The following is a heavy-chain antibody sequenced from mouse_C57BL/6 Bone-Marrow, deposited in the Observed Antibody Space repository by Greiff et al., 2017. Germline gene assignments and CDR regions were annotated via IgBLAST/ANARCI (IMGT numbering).Heavy chain of an antibody. CDR2: IDPSDSYT. CDR3: ARDGYYGSSYYFDY. V-gene: IGHV1-50*01. D-gene: IGHD1-1*01. J-gene: IGHJ2*01. Sequence: QVQLKESGAGLVKPGASVKLSCKASGYTFTSYWMQWVKQRPGQGLEWIGEIDPSDSYTNYNQKFKGKATLTVDTSSSTAYMQLSSLTSEDSAVYYCARDGYYGSSYYFDYWAKAPLSQSPQ. CDR1: GYTFTSYW.